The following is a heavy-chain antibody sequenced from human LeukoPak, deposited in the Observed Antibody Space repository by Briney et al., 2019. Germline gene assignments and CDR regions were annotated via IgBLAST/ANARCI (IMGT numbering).Heavy chain of an antibody. CDR2: INPNSGAT. CDR3: ARALRYDDSSGYYAY. V-gene: IGHV1-2*02. CDR1: GYTFSGYY. J-gene: IGHJ4*02. Sequence: ASVKVSYKASGYTFSGYYMHWVRQAPGQGLEWMGWINPNSGATNYAQTLQGRVTMTRDTSISIVYMELSRLRTDDTAVYYCARALRYDDSSGYYAYGGEGTLVTVSS. D-gene: IGHD3-22*01.